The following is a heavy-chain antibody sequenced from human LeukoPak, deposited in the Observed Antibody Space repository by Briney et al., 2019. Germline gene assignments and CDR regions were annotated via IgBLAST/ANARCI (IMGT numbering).Heavy chain of an antibody. J-gene: IGHJ4*02. CDR3: ARDLTSGSYSTRGFDY. Sequence: GGSLRLSCAASGFTFSSYGMHWVRQAPGKGLEWVAVIWYDGSNKYYADSVKGRFTISRDNSKNTLYLQMNSLRAEDTAVYYCARDLTSGSYSTRGFDYWGQGTLVTVSS. D-gene: IGHD1-26*01. V-gene: IGHV3-33*01. CDR2: IWYDGSNK. CDR1: GFTFSSYG.